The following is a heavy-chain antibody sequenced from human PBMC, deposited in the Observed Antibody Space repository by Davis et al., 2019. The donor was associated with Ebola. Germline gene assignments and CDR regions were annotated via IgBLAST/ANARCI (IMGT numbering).Heavy chain of an antibody. CDR3: ATLGYGDYEN. D-gene: IGHD4-17*01. J-gene: IGHJ4*02. CDR1: GFTFSSYW. CDR2: IKQDGSEK. Sequence: GESLKISCAASGFTFSSYWMSWVRQAPGKGLEWVANIKQDGSEKYYVDSVKGRFTISRDNAKNSLYLQMNSLRAEDTAIYYCATLGYGDYENWGQGTLVTVSS. V-gene: IGHV3-7*01.